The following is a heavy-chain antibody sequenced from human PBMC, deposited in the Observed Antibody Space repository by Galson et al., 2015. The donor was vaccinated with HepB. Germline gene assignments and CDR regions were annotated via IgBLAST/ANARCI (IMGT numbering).Heavy chain of an antibody. CDR3: ARRGEKEYCSSNACSVDY. D-gene: IGHD2-2*01. CDR1: GFSFSSYG. V-gene: IGHV3-30*03. J-gene: IGHJ4*02. CDR2: ISFDGRK. Sequence: SLRLSCAASGFSFSSYGMHWVRQAPGKGLEWVAVISFDGRKNYDDSVKGRFTISRDNSKNTLYLQMNSLKSEDTAVYYCARRGEKEYCSSNACSVDYWGQGTLVAVSS.